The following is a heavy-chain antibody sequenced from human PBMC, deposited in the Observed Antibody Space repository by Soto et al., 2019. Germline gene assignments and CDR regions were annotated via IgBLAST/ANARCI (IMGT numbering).Heavy chain of an antibody. D-gene: IGHD3-10*01. CDR2: LYYTGNT. V-gene: IGHV4-59*01. Sequence: PSGTLSLTCTVSGAPISVVYWTLIRQAPGKGLEWIGYLYYTGNTNYNPSLKSRVAMSMDTSKKHFYLTLTSATAADTAMYFCARGGSEGGLDIWGQGTTVTVS. J-gene: IGHJ6*02. CDR1: GAPISVVY. CDR3: ARGGSEGGLDI.